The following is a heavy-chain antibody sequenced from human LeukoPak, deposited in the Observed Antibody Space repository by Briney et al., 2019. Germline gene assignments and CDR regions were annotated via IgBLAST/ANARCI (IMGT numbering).Heavy chain of an antibody. CDR1: GFAFSSYW. J-gene: IGHJ4*02. CDR2: IKQDGGEE. Sequence: GGSLRLSCVASGFAFSSYWMTWVRQAPGKGLEWVANIKQDGGEEYYVDSVKGRFTISRDNAKNSLFLQMNSLRVEDTAVYYCARLGGSYYIYWGQGTLVTVSS. D-gene: IGHD1-26*01. V-gene: IGHV3-7*01. CDR3: ARLGGSYYIY.